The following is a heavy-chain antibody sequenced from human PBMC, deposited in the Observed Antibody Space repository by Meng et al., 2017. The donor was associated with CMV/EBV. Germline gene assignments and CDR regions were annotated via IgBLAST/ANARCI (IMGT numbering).Heavy chain of an antibody. CDR1: GYTFTSYA. J-gene: IGHJ6*02. V-gene: IGHV1-3*01. CDR3: ARDRAAAGSYYYYYGMDV. Sequence: ASLKVSCKASGYTFTSYAMHWVRQAPGQRLEWMGWSNAGNGNTKYAQKLQGRVTMTTDTSTSTAYMELRSLRSDDTAVYYCARDRAAAGSYYYYYGMDVWGQGTTVTVSS. D-gene: IGHD6-13*01. CDR2: SNAGNGNT.